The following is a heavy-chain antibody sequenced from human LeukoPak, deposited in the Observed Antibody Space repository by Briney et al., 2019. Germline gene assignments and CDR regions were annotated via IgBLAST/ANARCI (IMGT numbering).Heavy chain of an antibody. J-gene: IGHJ3*02. CDR2: INPNSGGT. CDR3: ARHSSRLWFGEWVRGAFDI. CDR1: GYTFTGYY. D-gene: IGHD3-10*01. V-gene: IGHV1-2*04. Sequence: ASVKVSCKASGYTFTGYYMHWVRPAPGQGLDWMGWINPNSGGTNYAQKFQGWVTMTRDTSISTAYMELSRLRSDDTAVYYCARHSSRLWFGEWVRGAFDIWGQGTMVTVSS.